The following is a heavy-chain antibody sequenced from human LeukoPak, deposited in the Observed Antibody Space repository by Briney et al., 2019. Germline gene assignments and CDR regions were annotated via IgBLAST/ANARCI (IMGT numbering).Heavy chain of an antibody. CDR1: GFTFSSYS. D-gene: IGHD5-18*01. J-gene: IGHJ4*02. Sequence: GGSLRLSCAASGFTFSSYSMNWVRQAPGKGLEWVSSISSSSSYIYYADSVKGRFTISRDNAKTSLYLQMNSLRAEDTAVYYCARHLSGITGYTYGRGIDYWGQGTLVTVSS. CDR2: ISSSSSYI. CDR3: ARHLSGITGYTYGRGIDY. V-gene: IGHV3-21*01.